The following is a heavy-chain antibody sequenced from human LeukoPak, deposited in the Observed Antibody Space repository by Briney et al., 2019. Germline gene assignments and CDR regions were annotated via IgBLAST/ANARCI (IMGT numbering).Heavy chain of an antibody. J-gene: IGHJ4*02. CDR1: GFTFSSYA. V-gene: IGHV3-23*01. CDR3: ANRGSYFRSY. D-gene: IGHD1-26*01. Sequence: GGSLRLSCAASGFTFSSYAMSWVRQAPGKGLEWVSTISDSGGSTYYADSVKGRFTISRDNSKNTLYLQMNSLRAEDTAVYYCANRGSYFRSYWGQGTLVTVSS. CDR2: ISDSGGST.